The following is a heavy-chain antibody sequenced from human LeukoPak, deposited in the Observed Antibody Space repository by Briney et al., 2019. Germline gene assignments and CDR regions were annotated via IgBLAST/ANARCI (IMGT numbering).Heavy chain of an antibody. CDR2: INPSGGST. CDR3: ARVHDYGDYEHYDAFDI. D-gene: IGHD4-17*01. J-gene: IGHJ3*02. CDR1: GNTFTSYY. V-gene: IGHV1-46*01. Sequence: ASVKVSCKASGNTFTSYYMHWVRQAPGQGLEWMGIINPSGGSTSYAQKFQGRVTMTRDTSTSTVYMELSSLRSEDTAVYYCARVHDYGDYEHYDAFDIWGQGTMVTVSS.